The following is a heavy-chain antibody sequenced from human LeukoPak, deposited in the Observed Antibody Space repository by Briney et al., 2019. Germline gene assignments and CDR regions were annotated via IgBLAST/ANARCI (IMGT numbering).Heavy chain of an antibody. Sequence: GGSLRLSCAVSGFTFSSYAMSWVRQAPGKGLEWVSAISGSGGSTYYADSVKGRFTISRDNSKNTLYLQMNSLRAEDTAVYYCAKVYSSRGVAFDIWGQGTMVTVSS. CDR1: GFTFSSYA. J-gene: IGHJ3*02. V-gene: IGHV3-23*01. CDR3: AKVYSSRGVAFDI. CDR2: ISGSGGST. D-gene: IGHD6-13*01.